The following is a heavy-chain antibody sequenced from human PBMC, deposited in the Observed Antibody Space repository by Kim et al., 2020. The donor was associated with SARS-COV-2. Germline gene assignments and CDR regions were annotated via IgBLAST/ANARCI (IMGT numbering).Heavy chain of an antibody. J-gene: IGHJ6*02. D-gene: IGHD6-19*01. Sequence: SETLSLTCTVSGGSISSGSYYWSWIRQPAGKGLEWIGRIYTSGSTNYNPSLKSRVTISVDTSKNQFSLKLSSVTAADTAVYYCAREVVGDSSGWYGYYDYGMDVWGQGTTVTVSS. CDR2: IYTSGST. CDR3: AREVVGDSSGWYGYYDYGMDV. CDR1: GGSISSGSYY. V-gene: IGHV4-61*02.